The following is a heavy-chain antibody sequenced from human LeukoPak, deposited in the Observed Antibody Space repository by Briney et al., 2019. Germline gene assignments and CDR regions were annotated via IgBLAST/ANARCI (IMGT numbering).Heavy chain of an antibody. Sequence: GGSLRLSCAASGFTFSSYVMHWVRQAPGKGLEWVSQISSSSSSIYYADSVKGRFTISRDNAKNSLYLQMNSLRAEDTAVYYCARDLGGGDVSQGYHYYVDVWGKGTTVTVS. V-gene: IGHV3-48*04. J-gene: IGHJ6*03. CDR1: GFTFSSYV. CDR2: ISSSSSSI. D-gene: IGHD3-10*01. CDR3: ARDLGGGDVSQGYHYYVDV.